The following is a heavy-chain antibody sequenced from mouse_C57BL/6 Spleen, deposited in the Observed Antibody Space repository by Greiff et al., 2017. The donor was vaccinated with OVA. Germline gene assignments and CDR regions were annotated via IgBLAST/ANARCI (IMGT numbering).Heavy chain of an antibody. CDR3: ARRTVVAHYAMDY. Sequence: VQLVESGAELAKPGASVKLSCKASGYTFTSYWMHWVKQRPGQGLEWIGYINPSSGYTKYNQKFKDKATLTADKSSSTAYMQLSSLTDEDSAFYYWARRTVVAHYAMDYWGQGTAVTVSS. CDR1: GYTFTSYW. CDR2: INPSSGYT. J-gene: IGHJ4*01. V-gene: IGHV1-7*01. D-gene: IGHD1-1*01.